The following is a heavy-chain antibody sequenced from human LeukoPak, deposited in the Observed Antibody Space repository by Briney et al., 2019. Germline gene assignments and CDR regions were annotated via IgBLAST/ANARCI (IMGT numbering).Heavy chain of an antibody. CDR3: ARHAEYNSGWHFYLDH. CDR2: VHNVGST. J-gene: IGHJ4*02. CDR1: GVSTTNGIYY. V-gene: IGHV4-39*01. Sequence: SETLSLTCTVSGVSTTNGIYYWAWIRQPPGRGLEWIGSVHNVGSTYYNLSLRSRVTMSIDTSKNQFSLRLNSVTAADTAVYYCARHAEYNSGWHFYLDHWGQGILVTVSS. D-gene: IGHD6-19*01.